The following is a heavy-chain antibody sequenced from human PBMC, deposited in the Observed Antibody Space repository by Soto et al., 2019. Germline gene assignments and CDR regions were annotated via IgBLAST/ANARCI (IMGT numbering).Heavy chain of an antibody. CDR1: GFTFSSYA. CDR2: ISGSGGST. D-gene: IGHD4-17*01. V-gene: IGHV3-23*01. Sequence: GGSLRLSCAASGFTFSSYAMSWVRQAPGKGLELVSAISGSGGSTYYADSVKGRFTISRDNSKNTLYLQMNSLRAEDTAVYYCAKYGTDYGDYQNYYYYMDVWGKGTTVTVSS. J-gene: IGHJ6*03. CDR3: AKYGTDYGDYQNYYYYMDV.